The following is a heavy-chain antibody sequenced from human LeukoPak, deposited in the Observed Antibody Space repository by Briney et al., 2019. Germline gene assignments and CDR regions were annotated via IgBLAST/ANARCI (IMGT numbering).Heavy chain of an antibody. CDR1: GYTFTSYG. Sequence: GASVKVSCKASGYTFTSYGISWVRQAPGQGLEWMGGIIPIFGTANYAQKFQGRVTITADESTSTAYMELSSLRSEDTAVYYCARYVLRYFPESWGHRNYFDYWGQGTLVTVSS. J-gene: IGHJ4*02. D-gene: IGHD3-9*01. CDR3: ARYVLRYFPESWGHRNYFDY. V-gene: IGHV1-69*13. CDR2: IIPIFGTA.